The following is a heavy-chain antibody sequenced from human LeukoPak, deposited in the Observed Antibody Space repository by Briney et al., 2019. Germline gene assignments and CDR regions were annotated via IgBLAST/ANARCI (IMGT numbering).Heavy chain of an antibody. CDR2: INPSGGST. CDR1: GYTFTSYY. Sequence: GASVKVSCKASGYTFTSYYMHWVRQAPGQGPEWMGIINPSGGSTSYAQKFQGRVTMTRDMSTSTVYMELSSLRSEDTAVYYCARSMGQITMVRGVNFDYWGQGTLVTVSS. V-gene: IGHV1-46*01. D-gene: IGHD3-10*01. CDR3: ARSMGQITMVRGVNFDY. J-gene: IGHJ4*02.